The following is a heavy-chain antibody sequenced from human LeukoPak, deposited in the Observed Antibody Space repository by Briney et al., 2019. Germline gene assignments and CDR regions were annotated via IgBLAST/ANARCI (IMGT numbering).Heavy chain of an antibody. D-gene: IGHD3-10*01. CDR2: ISYDGSNK. CDR1: GFTFSSYA. Sequence: GGSLRPSCAASGFTFSSYAMHWVRQAPGKGLEWVAVISYDGSNKYYADSVKGRFTISRDNSKNTLYLQMNSLRAEDTAVYYCARDRAMVRGLPYYFDYWGQGTLVTVSS. J-gene: IGHJ4*02. V-gene: IGHV3-30*04. CDR3: ARDRAMVRGLPYYFDY.